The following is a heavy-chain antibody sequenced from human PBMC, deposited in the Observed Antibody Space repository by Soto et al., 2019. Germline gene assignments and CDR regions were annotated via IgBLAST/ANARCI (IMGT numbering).Heavy chain of an antibody. Sequence: PGGSLRLSCAASGFTFSSYAMSWVRQAPGKGLEWVSAISGSGGSTYYADSVKGRFTISRDNSKNTLYLQMNSLRAEDTAVYYCARDFAGGYDFWSGYPYAFDIWGQGTMVTVSS. CDR2: ISGSGGST. J-gene: IGHJ3*02. V-gene: IGHV3-23*01. D-gene: IGHD3-3*01. CDR1: GFTFSSYA. CDR3: ARDFAGGYDFWSGYPYAFDI.